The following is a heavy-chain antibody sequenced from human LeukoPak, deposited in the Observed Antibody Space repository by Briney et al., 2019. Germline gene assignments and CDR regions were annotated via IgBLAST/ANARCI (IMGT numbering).Heavy chain of an antibody. CDR2: IGGSGDFT. J-gene: IGHJ4*02. D-gene: IGHD1-1*01. Sequence: AGGSLRLSCAASGFTFSTYAMSWVRQAPGKGLEWVSAIGGSGDFTYYAEYVRGRFTISRDNSKKTLYLQMNSLRTEDTAVYYCAKSPKTGFLFDYWGKGTLVTVSS. V-gene: IGHV3-23*01. CDR1: GFTFSTYA. CDR3: AKSPKTGFLFDY.